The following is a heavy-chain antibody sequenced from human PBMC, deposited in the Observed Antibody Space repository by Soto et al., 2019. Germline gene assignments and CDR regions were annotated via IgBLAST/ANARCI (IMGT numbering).Heavy chain of an antibody. CDR2: ISGSGGST. V-gene: IGHV3-23*01. Sequence: EVQLLESGGGLVQPGGLLRPSCAASRFSFSSYAMSWVRQARGKGPEWVSAISGSGGSTYYADSVKGRFTISRDNSKNTLYLQMNSLRAEDTAVYYCAKPEDIVVVVAAGDYWGQGTLVTVSS. CDR3: AKPEDIVVVVAAGDY. J-gene: IGHJ4*02. D-gene: IGHD2-15*01. CDR1: RFSFSSYA.